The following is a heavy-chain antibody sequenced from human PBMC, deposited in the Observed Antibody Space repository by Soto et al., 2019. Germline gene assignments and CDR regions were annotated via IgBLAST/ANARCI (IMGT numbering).Heavy chain of an antibody. CDR3: AREQPPPTYYFDY. CDR2: ISGSGGST. Sequence: GGSLRLSCAASGFTFSSYAMSWVRQAPGKGLEWVSAISGSGGSTYYADSVKGRFTISRDNSTSTAYMELSSLRSEDTAVYYCAREQPPPTYYFDYWGQGTLVTVSS. J-gene: IGHJ4*02. V-gene: IGHV3-23*01. CDR1: GFTFSSYA. D-gene: IGHD6-13*01.